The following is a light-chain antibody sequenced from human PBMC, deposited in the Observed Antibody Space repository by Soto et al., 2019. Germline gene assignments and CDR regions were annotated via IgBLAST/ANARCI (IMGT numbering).Light chain of an antibody. Sequence: DIQMTQSPSSLSGSVGDRVTITCRASQSISSYLNWYQQKPGKATKLLIYAASSLQSGVPSRFSGSGSGTDFTLTISSLQPEDFATYYCQQSYSTPPYTFGQGTKLEIK. CDR3: QQSYSTPPYT. CDR2: AAS. J-gene: IGKJ2*01. V-gene: IGKV1-39*01. CDR1: QSISSY.